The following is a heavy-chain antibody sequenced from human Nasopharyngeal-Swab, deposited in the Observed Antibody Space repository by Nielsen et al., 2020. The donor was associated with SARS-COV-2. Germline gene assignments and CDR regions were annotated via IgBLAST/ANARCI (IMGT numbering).Heavy chain of an antibody. Sequence: GGSLRLSCAASGFTFSSYAMSWVRQAPGKGLGWVSAISGSGGSTYYADSVKGRFTISRDNSKNTLYLQMNSLRAEDTAVYYCAKHPIRIYYYYMDVWGKGTTVTVSS. V-gene: IGHV3-23*01. CDR2: ISGSGGST. D-gene: IGHD2/OR15-2a*01. J-gene: IGHJ6*03. CDR3: AKHPIRIYYYYMDV. CDR1: GFTFSSYA.